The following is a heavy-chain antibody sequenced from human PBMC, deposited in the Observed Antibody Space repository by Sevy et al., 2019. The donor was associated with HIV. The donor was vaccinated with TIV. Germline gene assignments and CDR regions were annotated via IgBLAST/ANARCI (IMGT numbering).Heavy chain of an antibody. D-gene: IGHD3-22*01. V-gene: IGHV1-24*01. CDR1: GYTLSELS. CDR3: ATTKDYYDSSGSPFDY. CDR2: CDPEDDET. J-gene: IGHJ4*02. Sequence: ASVKVSCKVSGYTLSELSMHWVRQAPGKGLEWMGSCDPEDDETIYAQKFQDRVTMTEDTSTDTAYMELNNLRSEETAVYYCATTKDYYDSSGSPFDYWGQGTLVTVSS.